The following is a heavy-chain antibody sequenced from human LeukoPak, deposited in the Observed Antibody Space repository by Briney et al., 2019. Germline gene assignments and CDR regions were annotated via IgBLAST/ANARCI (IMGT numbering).Heavy chain of an antibody. J-gene: IGHJ4*02. Sequence: SETLSLTCTVSGGSISSSSYYWGWIRQPPGKGLEWIGSIYYSGSTYYNPSLKSRVTISVDTSKNQFSLKLSSVTAADTAVYYCARGGSTSRGDDYWGQGTLVTVSS. CDR1: GGSISSSSYY. D-gene: IGHD2-2*01. CDR3: ARGGSTSRGDDY. CDR2: IYYSGST. V-gene: IGHV4-39*07.